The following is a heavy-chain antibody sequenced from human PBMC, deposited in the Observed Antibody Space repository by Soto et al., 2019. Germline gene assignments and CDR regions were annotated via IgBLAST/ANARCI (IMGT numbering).Heavy chain of an antibody. D-gene: IGHD5-18*01. CDR2: ISYSGTT. CDR1: GGSISSDDYY. Sequence: SETLSLTCTVSGGSISSDDYYWSWIRQPPGKGLEWIGYISYSGTTYYNPSLKSRVTISIDMSQNQFSLELSFVTAADTAVYYCARNLGGYSNNYFDYWGQGTLVTVSS. CDR3: ARNLGGYSNNYFDY. V-gene: IGHV4-30-4*01. J-gene: IGHJ4*02.